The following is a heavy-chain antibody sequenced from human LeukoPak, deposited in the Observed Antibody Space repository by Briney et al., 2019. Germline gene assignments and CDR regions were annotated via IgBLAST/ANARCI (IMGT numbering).Heavy chain of an antibody. CDR1: GFTFSDYY. CDR2: ISSSGSTI. J-gene: IGHJ4*02. CDR3: ARGPLPVIAAAAPDY. D-gene: IGHD6-13*01. Sequence: PGGSLRLSCAASGFTFSDYYMSWIRQAPGKGLEWVSYISSSGSTIYYADSVKGRFTISRDNAKNSLYLQMNSLRAEDTAVYYCARGPLPVIAAAAPDYWGQGTLVTVSS. V-gene: IGHV3-11*01.